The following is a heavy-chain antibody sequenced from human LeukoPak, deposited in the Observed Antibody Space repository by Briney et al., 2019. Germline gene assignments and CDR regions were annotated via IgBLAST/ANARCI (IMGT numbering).Heavy chain of an antibody. V-gene: IGHV3-30*02. CDR1: GFTFSSYG. CDR2: IRYDGSNK. J-gene: IGHJ3*02. CDR3: AKDFYDYGDIAFDI. D-gene: IGHD4-17*01. Sequence: TGGSLRLSCAASGFTFSSYGMHWVRQAPGKGLELVAFIRYDGSNKYYADSVKGRFTISRDNSKNTLYLQMNSLRAEDTAVYYCAKDFYDYGDIAFDIWGQGTMVAVSS.